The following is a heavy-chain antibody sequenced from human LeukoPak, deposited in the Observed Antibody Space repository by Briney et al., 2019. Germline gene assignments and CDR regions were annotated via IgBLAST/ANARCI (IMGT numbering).Heavy chain of an antibody. J-gene: IGHJ4*02. D-gene: IGHD3-3*01. Sequence: TGGSLRLSCAASGFTFSSDAMSWVRQAPGKGLEWVSAISGSGGSTYYADSVKGRFTISRDNSKNTLYLQMNSLRAEDTTVYYCAKDPTLGNYDFWSGYFFDYWGQGTLVTVSS. CDR2: ISGSGGST. CDR3: AKDPTLGNYDFWSGYFFDY. V-gene: IGHV3-23*01. CDR1: GFTFSSDA.